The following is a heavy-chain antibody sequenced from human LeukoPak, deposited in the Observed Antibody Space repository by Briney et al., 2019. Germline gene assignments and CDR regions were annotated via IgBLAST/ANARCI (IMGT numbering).Heavy chain of an antibody. CDR1: GYTFTRYY. V-gene: IGHV1-46*01. CDR2: INPSGGST. J-gene: IGHJ4*02. D-gene: IGHD4-23*01. Sequence: ASVKVSCKASGYTFTRYYIHWVRQAPGQGLEWMGIINPSGGSTSYAQKSHGRVTMTRDTSTSTVYMELSSLRSGDTAVYYCARPPYGANSLYYFDYWGQGTLVTVSS. CDR3: ARPPYGANSLYYFDY.